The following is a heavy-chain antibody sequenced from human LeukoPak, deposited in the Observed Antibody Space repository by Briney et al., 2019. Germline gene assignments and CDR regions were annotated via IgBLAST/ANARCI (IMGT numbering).Heavy chain of an antibody. CDR1: GFTFSTFA. Sequence: GGSLRLSCAASGFTFSTFAMIWVRQPPGKGLEWVSSIFPSGGEIHYADSVRGRFTISRDNSKSTLSLQMNSLRAEDTAVYYCAKYLGYGYYDILTGPFGPVFDYWGQGTLVTVSS. V-gene: IGHV3-23*01. J-gene: IGHJ4*02. D-gene: IGHD3-9*01. CDR3: AKYLGYGYYDILTGPFGPVFDY. CDR2: IFPSGGEI.